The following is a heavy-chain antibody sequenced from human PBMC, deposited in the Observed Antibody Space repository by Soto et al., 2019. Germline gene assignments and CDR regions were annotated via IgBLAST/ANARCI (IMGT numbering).Heavy chain of an antibody. Sequence: GASVKVSCKASGYTFTSYYMHWVRQAPGQGLEWMGIINPSGGSTSYAQKFQGRVTMTRDTSTSTVYMELSSLRSEDTAVYYCARDNSSGWANNWFDPWGQGTLVNVSS. V-gene: IGHV1-46*03. J-gene: IGHJ5*02. CDR1: GYTFTSYY. D-gene: IGHD6-19*01. CDR2: INPSGGST. CDR3: ARDNSSGWANNWFDP.